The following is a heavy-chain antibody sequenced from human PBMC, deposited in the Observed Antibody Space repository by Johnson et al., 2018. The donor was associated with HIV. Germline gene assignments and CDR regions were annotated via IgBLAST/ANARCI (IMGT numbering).Heavy chain of an antibody. CDR3: ARDPDVTPGAFDI. V-gene: IGHV3-7*03. D-gene: IGHD2-15*01. J-gene: IGHJ3*02. CDR1: GFTFSSYG. Sequence: VQLVESGGGVVQPGRSLRLSCAASGFTFSSYGMHWVRQAPAKGLEWVANIKQDGSDKYYVDSVKGRSTISRDNAKNSLYLQMNSLRAEDTAVYYCARDPDVTPGAFDIWGQGTMVTVSS. CDR2: IKQDGSDK.